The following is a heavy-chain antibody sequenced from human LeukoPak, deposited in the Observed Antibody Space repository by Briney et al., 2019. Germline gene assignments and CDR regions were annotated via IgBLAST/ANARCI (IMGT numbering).Heavy chain of an antibody. CDR2: IYSGGST. Sequence: GGSLRLSCAASGFTVSRNYMSWVRQAPGKGLEWVSVIYSGGSTYYADSVKGRFTISRDNSKNTLYLQMNSLRAEDTAVYYCARGDFGVVIIDYWGQGTLVTVSS. V-gene: IGHV3-53*01. J-gene: IGHJ4*02. D-gene: IGHD3-3*01. CDR1: GFTVSRNY. CDR3: ARGDFGVVIIDY.